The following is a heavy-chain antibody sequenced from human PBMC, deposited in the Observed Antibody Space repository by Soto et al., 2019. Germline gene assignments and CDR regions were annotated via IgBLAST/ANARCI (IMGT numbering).Heavy chain of an antibody. CDR2: IYPGDSDT. J-gene: IGHJ6*02. D-gene: IGHD3-16*01. V-gene: IGHV5-51*01. Sequence: PGESLKISCRVSGYRFTSYWIGWVRQMPGKGLECMGIIYPGDSDTRYSPSFQGQVTISADKSISTAYLQWSSLKSDDTAVYYCARGGYYDNNWVKLRHYGLDVWGQGTSVTVSS. CDR1: GYRFTSYW. CDR3: ARGGYYDNNWVKLRHYGLDV.